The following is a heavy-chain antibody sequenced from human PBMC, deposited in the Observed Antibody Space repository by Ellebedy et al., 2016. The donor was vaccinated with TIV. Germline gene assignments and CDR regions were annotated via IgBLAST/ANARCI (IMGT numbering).Heavy chain of an antibody. CDR2: ISHTGSRT. D-gene: IGHD6-13*01. Sequence: GESLKISCAASGFTFSSYAMSWVRQAPGKGLEWVSTISHTGSRTYYADSVEGRFTISRATSKKTRYLQMNSLRAEDSAIYCCGRDAVTGNSRWDWLDPWGQGTLVTVSS. V-gene: IGHV3-23*01. CDR1: GFTFSSYA. CDR3: GRDAVTGNSRWDWLDP. J-gene: IGHJ5*02.